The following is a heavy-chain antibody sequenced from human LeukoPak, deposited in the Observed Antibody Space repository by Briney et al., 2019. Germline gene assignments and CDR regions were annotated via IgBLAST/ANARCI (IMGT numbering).Heavy chain of an antibody. D-gene: IGHD3-9*01. V-gene: IGHV4-39*01. CDR2: VYYTGNS. CDR3: SHSYILDRPFAYYFDY. J-gene: IGHJ4*02. Sequence: PSETLSLTCSVSAGSISSSSSYWGWIRQPPGKGLEWIANVYYTGNSFYNPSLKSRITVSVDTSKNQFSLKLTSVTAADTAVYYCSHSYILDRPFAYYFDYWGQGARVTVSS. CDR1: AGSISSSSSY.